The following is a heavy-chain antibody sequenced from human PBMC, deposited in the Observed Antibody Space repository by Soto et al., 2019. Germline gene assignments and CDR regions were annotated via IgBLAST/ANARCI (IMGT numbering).Heavy chain of an antibody. V-gene: IGHV3-23*01. CDR3: AQDRSTIGSGWYVDH. CDR1: GFIFSSYA. CDR2: ISSGGGST. D-gene: IGHD6-19*01. J-gene: IGHJ4*02. Sequence: EVQLLESGGGLVQPGGSLRLSCAASGFIFSSYAMSWVRQAPGKGLEWVSAISSGGGSTYYADSVKGRFTISRDNSKNTLYLQMNGLRAEDTAVYSCAQDRSTIGSGWYVDHWGQGTLVTVSS.